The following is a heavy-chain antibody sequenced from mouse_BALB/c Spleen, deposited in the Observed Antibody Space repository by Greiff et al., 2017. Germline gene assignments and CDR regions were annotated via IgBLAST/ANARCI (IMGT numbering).Heavy chain of an antibody. Sequence: EVKLVESGGGLVQPGGSRKLSCAASGFTFSSFGMHWVRQAPEKGLEWVAYISSGSSTIYYADTVKGRFTISRDNPKNTLFLQMTSLRSEDTAMYYCARSPTNYYGSSYDFDYWGQGTTLTVSS. CDR1: GFTFSSFG. V-gene: IGHV5-17*02. CDR2: ISSGSSTI. D-gene: IGHD1-1*01. J-gene: IGHJ2*01. CDR3: ARSPTNYYGSSYDFDY.